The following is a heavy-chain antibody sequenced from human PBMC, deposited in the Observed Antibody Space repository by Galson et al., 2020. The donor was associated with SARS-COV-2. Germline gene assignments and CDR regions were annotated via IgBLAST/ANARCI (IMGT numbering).Heavy chain of an antibody. V-gene: IGHV4-34*01. CDR1: GGSFSGYY. Sequence: SETLSLTCAVYGGSFSGYYWSWIRQPPGKGLEWIGEINHSGSTNYNPSLKSRVTISVDTSKNQFSLKLSSVTAADTAVYYCARGWRVLPRDGMDVWGQGTTVTVSS. CDR2: INHSGST. CDR3: ARGWRVLPRDGMDV. J-gene: IGHJ6*02.